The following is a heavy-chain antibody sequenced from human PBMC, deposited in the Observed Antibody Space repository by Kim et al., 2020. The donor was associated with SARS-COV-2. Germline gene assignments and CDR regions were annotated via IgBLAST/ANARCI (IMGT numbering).Heavy chain of an antibody. Sequence: SETLSLTCAVYGGSFSGYYWSWIRQPPGKGLEWIGEINHSGSTNYNPSLKSRVTISVDTSKNQFSLKLSSVTAADTAVYYCARGENQGQLRWFGELSAAFDIWGQGTMVTVSS. J-gene: IGHJ3*02. CDR3: ARGENQGQLRWFGELSAAFDI. CDR1: GGSFSGYY. CDR2: INHSGST. D-gene: IGHD3-10*01. V-gene: IGHV4-34*01.